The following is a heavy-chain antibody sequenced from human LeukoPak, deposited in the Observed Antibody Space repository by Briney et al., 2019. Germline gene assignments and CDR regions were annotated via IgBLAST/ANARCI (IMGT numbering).Heavy chain of an antibody. CDR3: AKQVYYGSGSYASLDV. CDR1: GFTVSSNY. D-gene: IGHD3-10*01. V-gene: IGHV3-30*02. J-gene: IGHJ6*04. Sequence: PGGSLRLSCAASGFTVSSNYMSWVRQAPGKGLEWVAFIRYDGSNKYYADSVKGRFTISRDNSKNTLYLQMNSLRAEDTAVYYCAKQVYYGSGSYASLDVWGKGTTVTVSS. CDR2: IRYDGSNK.